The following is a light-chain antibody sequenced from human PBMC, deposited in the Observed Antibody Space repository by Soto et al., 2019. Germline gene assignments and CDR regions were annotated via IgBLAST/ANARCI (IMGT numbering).Light chain of an antibody. CDR2: DVS. CDR1: SSDVGGYNY. CDR3: CSYAGSSSFRVL. J-gene: IGLJ2*01. Sequence: QSALTQPRSVSGSPGQSVTISCTGTSSDVGGYNYVSWYQHHPGKAPKLMIYDVSKRPSGVPDRFSGSKSGNTASLTISGLQAEDEADYYCCSYAGSSSFRVLFGGGTQLTVL. V-gene: IGLV2-11*01.